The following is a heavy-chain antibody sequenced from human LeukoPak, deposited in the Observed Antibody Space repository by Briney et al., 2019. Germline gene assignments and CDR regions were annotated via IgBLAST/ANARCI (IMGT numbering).Heavy chain of an antibody. V-gene: IGHV4-59*12. D-gene: IGHD5-18*01. J-gene: IGHJ6*03. CDR2: IYYDGST. CDR1: GGSIRTYY. CDR3: AREGRYRYGYNEYHLYMDI. Sequence: SETLSLTRTVSGGSIRTYYWSWIRQSPAKGLEGIGYIYYDGSTNYNPSLTSRVTISLDMSKNQFSLKLTSVTAAETAVYYCAREGRYRYGYNEYHLYMDIWGKGTTVTVSS.